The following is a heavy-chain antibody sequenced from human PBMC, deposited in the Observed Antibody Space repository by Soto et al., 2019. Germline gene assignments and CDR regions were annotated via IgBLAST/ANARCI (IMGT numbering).Heavy chain of an antibody. CDR3: VRKESRGSYFDY. Sequence: QITLKESGPTLVKPTQTLTLTCTVSGFSLSTSGVGVGWVRQPPGTALEWLTLIYWDDDERYSRSLKSRLTITRDTSRNDVVLKMTNVDPVDTATYYCVRKESRGSYFDYWGQGILVTVSS. CDR2: IYWDDDE. V-gene: IGHV2-5*02. J-gene: IGHJ4*02. CDR1: GFSLSTSGVG. D-gene: IGHD3-16*01.